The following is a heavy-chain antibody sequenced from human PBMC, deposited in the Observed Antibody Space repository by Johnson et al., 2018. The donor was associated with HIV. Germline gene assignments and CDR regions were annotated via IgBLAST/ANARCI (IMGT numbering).Heavy chain of an antibody. CDR3: AKVALRVACPLPHLFDF. J-gene: IGHJ3*01. V-gene: IGHV3-23*04. CDR2: ISGSGGST. CDR1: GFRFSSYA. Sequence: VQLVESGGGVVQPGGSLRLSCAASGFRFSSYAMSWVRQAPGKGLEWVSTISGSGGSTYSADSVKGRFTISRDNSENTLYLQMNSVRAEDTAVYYCAKVALRVACPLPHLFDFWGQGTMVTVSS. D-gene: IGHD5-12*01.